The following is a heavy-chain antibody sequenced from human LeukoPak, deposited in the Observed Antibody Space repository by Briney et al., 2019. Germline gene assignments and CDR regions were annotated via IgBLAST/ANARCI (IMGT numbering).Heavy chain of an antibody. V-gene: IGHV3-21*01. CDR1: GFTFSSYA. D-gene: IGHD3-22*01. CDR2: ISSSSSYI. Sequence: GGSLRLSCAASGFTFSSYAMSWVRQAPGKGLEWVSSISSSSSYIYYADSVKGRFTISRDNAKNSLYLQMNSLRAEDTAVYYCAREAGKYDSSGYYWDYYYYYYMDVWGKGTTVTVSS. J-gene: IGHJ6*03. CDR3: AREAGKYDSSGYYWDYYYYYYMDV.